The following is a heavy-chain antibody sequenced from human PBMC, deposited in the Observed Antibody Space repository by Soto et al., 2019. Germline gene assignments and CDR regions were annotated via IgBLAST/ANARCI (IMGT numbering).Heavy chain of an antibody. CDR2: IVPFFRKA. CDR3: ARSWFGDLLNRELDS. Sequence: QMQLVQSGAEVRKPGSSVKVSCKASGGTFSSYAISWVRQAPGQGLEWLGGIVPFFRKANSAQKFQGRVTVNADESTSTSYMALGCLRAEDTAVYYAARSWFGDLLNRELDSWGQGTLVTVYS. CDR1: GGTFSSYA. D-gene: IGHD3-10*01. J-gene: IGHJ5*01. V-gene: IGHV1-69*01.